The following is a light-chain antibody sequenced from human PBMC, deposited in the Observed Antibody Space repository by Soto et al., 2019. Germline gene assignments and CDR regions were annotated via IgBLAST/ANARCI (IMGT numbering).Light chain of an antibody. CDR3: CSYAGSYTLV. CDR1: SSDVGGYNY. V-gene: IGLV2-11*01. J-gene: IGLJ2*01. CDR2: DVS. Sequence: QSALTQPRSVSGSPGQSVTISCTGTSSDVGGYNYVSWYQQHPGKAPQLIIYDVSQRPSGVPDRFSGSKSGNTASLTISGLQAEDEADYYCCSYAGSYTLVFGGGTKLTVL.